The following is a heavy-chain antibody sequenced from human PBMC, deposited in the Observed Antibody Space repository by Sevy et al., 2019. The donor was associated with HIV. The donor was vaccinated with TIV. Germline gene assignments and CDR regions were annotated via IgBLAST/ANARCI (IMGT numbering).Heavy chain of an antibody. CDR1: GYTFTSYA. CDR3: ARDYFGSGTFYNGNFFDY. Sequence: ASVKVSCKASGYTFTSYAFHWVRQAPGQRLEWMGWINAGNGNTKYSEKFQGRVTITRDTSASTAYMELSSLRSEDTAVYYCARDYFGSGTFYNGNFFDYWGQGTLVIVSS. CDR2: INAGNGNT. J-gene: IGHJ4*02. D-gene: IGHD3-10*01. V-gene: IGHV1-3*01.